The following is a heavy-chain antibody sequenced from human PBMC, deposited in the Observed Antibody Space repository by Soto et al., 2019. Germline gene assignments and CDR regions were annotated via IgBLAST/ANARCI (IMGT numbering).Heavy chain of an antibody. CDR3: VRGWRERQRLKRLDY. CDR2: IYYSGRANYNPSGST. CDR1: GGSVSSGTYY. Sequence: SETLSLTCSVSGGSVSSGTYYWTWIRQPPGKGLEWIGYIYYSGRANYNPSGSTNYNPSLKSRITISVDTSRNQFSLKMSSVTAADTAVYYCVRGWRERQRLKRLDYWGQGAIVTVYS. D-gene: IGHD5-12*01. J-gene: IGHJ4*02. V-gene: IGHV4-61*01.